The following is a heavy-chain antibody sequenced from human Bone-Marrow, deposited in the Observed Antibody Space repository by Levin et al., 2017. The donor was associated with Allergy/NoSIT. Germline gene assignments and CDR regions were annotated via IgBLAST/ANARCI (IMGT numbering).Heavy chain of an antibody. Sequence: ESLKISCTVSGGSISSYYWSWIRQPPGKGLEWIGYIYYSGSTNYNPSLKSRVTISVDTSKNQFSLKLSSVTAADTAVYYCARERPSAWWYFDLWGRGTLVTVSS. CDR2: IYYSGST. CDR1: GGSISSYY. V-gene: IGHV4-59*01. J-gene: IGHJ2*01. CDR3: ARERPSAWWYFDL.